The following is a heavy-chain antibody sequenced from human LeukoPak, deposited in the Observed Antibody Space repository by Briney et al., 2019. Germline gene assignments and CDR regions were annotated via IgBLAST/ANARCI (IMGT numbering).Heavy chain of an antibody. V-gene: IGHV4-39*01. J-gene: IGHJ4*02. CDR1: GGSISSSTYY. CDR2: IYYSGST. D-gene: IGHD3-10*01. CDR3: AGNYYGSGSYYSEDRY. Sequence: SETLSLTCTVSGGSISSSTYYWGWIRQPPGKGLEWIGSIYYSGSTYYNPSLKSRVTIFVDTSKNQFSLKLRSVTAADTAVYYCAGNYYGSGSYYSEDRYWGQGTLVTVSS.